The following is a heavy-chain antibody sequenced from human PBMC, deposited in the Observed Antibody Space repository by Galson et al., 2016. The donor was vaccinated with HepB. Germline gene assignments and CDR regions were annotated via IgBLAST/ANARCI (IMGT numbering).Heavy chain of an antibody. CDR3: AREGRGYPYRFDC. V-gene: IGHV3-30-3*01. CDR2: IFPNVSKQ. D-gene: IGHD5-18*01. J-gene: IGHJ4*02. Sequence: SVRLSCTASGVNFSTYAMHWVRQAPGQGLEWVGLIFPNVSKQYYAESVKGRFTISRNNSKNTLYLQMNSLTTEDTAVYFCAREGRGYPYRFDCWGLGALLTVSS. CDR1: GVNFSTYA.